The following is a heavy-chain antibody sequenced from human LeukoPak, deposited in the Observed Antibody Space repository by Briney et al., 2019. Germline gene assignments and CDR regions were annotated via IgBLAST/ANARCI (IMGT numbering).Heavy chain of an antibody. D-gene: IGHD3-16*01. CDR3: ARDGGSYGYFYFDS. CDR2: IYYSGST. CDR1: RGSISSYY. Sequence: PSETLSLTCTVSRGSISSYYWSWIRQPPGKGLEWIGYIYYSGSTNYNPSLKSRVTVSIDTSKNQFSLKLSSVTAADTAVYYCARDGGSYGYFYFDSWGQGTLVTVSS. J-gene: IGHJ4*02. V-gene: IGHV4-59*01.